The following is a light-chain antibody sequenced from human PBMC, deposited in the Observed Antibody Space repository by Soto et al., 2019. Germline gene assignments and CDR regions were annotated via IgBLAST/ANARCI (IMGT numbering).Light chain of an antibody. J-gene: IGLJ2*01. V-gene: IGLV1-40*01. CDR3: QSYYSSLSGHVV. Sequence: QSVLTQPPSVSGAPGQRVTISCTGSSSNIGAGYDVHWYQQLPGTAPKLLIYGNSNRPSGVPDRFSGSKSGTSASLAITGRQAEDEAAYYCQSYYSSLSGHVVFGGGTKLTVL. CDR1: SSNIGAGYD. CDR2: GNS.